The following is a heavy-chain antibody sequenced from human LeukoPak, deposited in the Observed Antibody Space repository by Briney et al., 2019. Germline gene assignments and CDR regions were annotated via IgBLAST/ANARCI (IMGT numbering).Heavy chain of an antibody. D-gene: IGHD3-10*01. V-gene: IGHV4-39*01. Sequence: SETLSLTCTVSGGSISSSSYYWGWIRQPPGKGLEWIGSIYYSGSTYYNPPLRSRFTISVDTSKNQFSLRLSSVTAADTAVYYCARGAPDGSGSFPFDYWGREPWPPSPQ. CDR2: IYYSGST. J-gene: IGHJ4*02. CDR3: ARGAPDGSGSFPFDY. CDR1: GGSISSSSYY.